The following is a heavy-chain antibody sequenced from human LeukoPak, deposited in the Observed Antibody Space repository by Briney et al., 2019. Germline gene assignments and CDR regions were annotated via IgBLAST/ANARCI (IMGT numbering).Heavy chain of an antibody. V-gene: IGHV3-30*18. CDR2: ISYDGSNK. J-gene: IGHJ6*02. CDR3: AKYSSTTNYYYGMDV. D-gene: IGHD5-18*01. Sequence: GRSLRLSCAASGFTFSSFGMHWVRQAPGKGLEWVAVISYDGSNKYYADSVKGRFTISRDNSKNTLYLQMNSLRAEDTAVYYCAKYSSTTNYYYGMDVWGQGTTDAVSS. CDR1: GFTFSSFG.